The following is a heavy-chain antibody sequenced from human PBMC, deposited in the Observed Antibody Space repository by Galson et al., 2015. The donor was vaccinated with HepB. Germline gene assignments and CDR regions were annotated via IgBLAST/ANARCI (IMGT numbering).Heavy chain of an antibody. CDR1: GYTLTELS. V-gene: IGHV1-24*01. Sequence: SVKVSCKVSGYTLTELSMHWVRQAPGKGLEWMGGFDPEDGETIYAQKFQGRVTMTEDTSTDTAYMELSSLRSEDTAVYYCATGKCSSDSTGSYYYFVYCRPGTLVTAAS. CDR3: ATGKCSSDSTGSYYYFVY. J-gene: IGHJ4*01. CDR2: FDPEDGET. D-gene: IGHD3-22*01.